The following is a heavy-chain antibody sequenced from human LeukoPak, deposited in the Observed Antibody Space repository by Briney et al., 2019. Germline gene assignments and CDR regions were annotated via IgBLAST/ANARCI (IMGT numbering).Heavy chain of an antibody. CDR2: IYSGGST. Sequence: PGGSLRLSCAASGFTVSSNYMSWVRQAPGKGLEWVSVIYSGGSTYYADSVKGRFTISRDNSKNTLYLQMNSLRAEDTAVYYCARAPLRDYGVLYYFDYWGQETLVTVSS. CDR3: ARAPLRDYGVLYYFDY. CDR1: GFTVSSNY. V-gene: IGHV3-53*01. D-gene: IGHD4-17*01. J-gene: IGHJ4*02.